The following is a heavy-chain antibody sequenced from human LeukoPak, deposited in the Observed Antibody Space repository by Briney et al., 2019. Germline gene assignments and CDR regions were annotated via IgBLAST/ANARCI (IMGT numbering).Heavy chain of an antibody. CDR3: ARDGYSDSSGYDYPPSV. J-gene: IGHJ4*02. D-gene: IGHD3-22*01. V-gene: IGHV4-39*07. CDR1: GASTGSRTYY. Sequence: SETLSLTCTVSGASTGSRTYYWDWFRQPPGKGLEWIGNIYYGGSTHYNPSLRSRVTISVDASKKQFSLKLSSVTAADTAVYYCARDGYSDSSGYDYPPSVWGQGTLVTVSS. CDR2: IYYGGST.